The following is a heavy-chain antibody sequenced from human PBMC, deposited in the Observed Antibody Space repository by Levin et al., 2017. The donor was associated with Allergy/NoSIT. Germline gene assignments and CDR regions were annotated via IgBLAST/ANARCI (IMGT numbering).Heavy chain of an antibody. CDR2: ISNDGSVT. J-gene: IGHJ3*01. CDR3: VKDDYASK. D-gene: IGHD3-16*01. Sequence: GESLKISCAASGFSFSAYWMHWVRQAPGKGLVWVSRISNDGSVTSYADSVTGRFTISRDNAKNTLYLQMNSLREEDTALYYCVKDDYASKGGQGTMVT. V-gene: IGHV3-74*01. CDR1: GFSFSAYW.